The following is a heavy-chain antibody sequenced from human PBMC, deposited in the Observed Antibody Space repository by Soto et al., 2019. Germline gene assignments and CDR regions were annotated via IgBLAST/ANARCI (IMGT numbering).Heavy chain of an antibody. CDR1: GYTFTSYG. D-gene: IGHD3-22*01. Sequence: ASVKVSCKASGYTFTSYGISWVRQAPGQGLEWMGWISAYNGNTNYAQKLQGRVTMTTDTSTSTAYMELRSLRSDDTAVYYCARLRAVDWYYYDSSGSRDFDYWGQGTLVTVSS. J-gene: IGHJ4*02. V-gene: IGHV1-18*04. CDR3: ARLRAVDWYYYDSSGSRDFDY. CDR2: ISAYNGNT.